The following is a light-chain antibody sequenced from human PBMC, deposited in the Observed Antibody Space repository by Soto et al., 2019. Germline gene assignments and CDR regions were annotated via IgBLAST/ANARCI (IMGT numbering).Light chain of an antibody. CDR1: SSDVCGYNY. V-gene: IGLV2-14*01. CDR2: DVR. CDR3: SSYTISSTCPCV. Sequence: QSVLTQPASVSGSHGQSITISCTGTSSDVCGYNYVSWYQQHPGESPKLMIYDVRARPSGVSDRFSGSKSGNTASLTISGLQAEDEADYFCSSYTISSTCPCVFGTGTKLTVL. J-gene: IGLJ1*01.